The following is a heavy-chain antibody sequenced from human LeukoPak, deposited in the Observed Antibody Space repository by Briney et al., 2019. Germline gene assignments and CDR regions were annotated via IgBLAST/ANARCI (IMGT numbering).Heavy chain of an antibody. J-gene: IGHJ2*01. CDR1: GFTFSSYA. CDR3: ARVSGAIAVADPWYFDL. D-gene: IGHD6-19*01. CDR2: ISYDGSKK. Sequence: PGGSLRLSCAASGFTFSSYAMHWVRQAPGKGLEWVAVISYDGSKKYYADSVKGRFTISRDNSKNTLYLQMNSLRAEDTAVYYCARVSGAIAVADPWYFDLWGRGTLVTVSS. V-gene: IGHV3-30-3*01.